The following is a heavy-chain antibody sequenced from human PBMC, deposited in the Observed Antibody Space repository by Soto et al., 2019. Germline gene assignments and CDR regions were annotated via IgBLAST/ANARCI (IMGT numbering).Heavy chain of an antibody. D-gene: IGHD5-12*01. J-gene: IGHJ4*02. CDR3: AREAHSGYDLGGYFDY. V-gene: IGHV4-31*03. Sequence: QVQLQESGPGLVKPSQTLSLTCTVSGGSISSGGYYWSWIRQHPGKGLDWIGYIYYSGSTYYNPSLKSRVTISVDTSKNQFSLKLSSVTAADTAVYYCAREAHSGYDLGGYFDYWGQGTLVTVSS. CDR1: GGSISSGGYY. CDR2: IYYSGST.